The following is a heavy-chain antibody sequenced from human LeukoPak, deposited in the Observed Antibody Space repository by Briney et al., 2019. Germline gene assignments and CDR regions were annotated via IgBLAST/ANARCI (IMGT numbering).Heavy chain of an antibody. V-gene: IGHV4-31*03. D-gene: IGHD1-26*01. Sequence: SQTLSLTCTVSGGSISSGGYYWSWIRQHPGKGLEWIGYIYYSGSTYYNPSLKSRVTISVDTSKNQFSLKLSSVTAADAAVYYCASSHSGSYNDAFDIWGQGTMVTVSS. J-gene: IGHJ3*02. CDR1: GGSISSGGYY. CDR2: IYYSGST. CDR3: ASSHSGSYNDAFDI.